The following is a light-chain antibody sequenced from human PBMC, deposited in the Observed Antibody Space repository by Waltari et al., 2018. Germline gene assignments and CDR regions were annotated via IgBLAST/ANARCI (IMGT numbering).Light chain of an antibody. CDR1: SHDVGNYDL. Sequence: QSALTQPASVSGSPGQSITISCTGTSHDVGNYDLVSWYQQHPGKAPKPISYEVTKRPAGFSNRFSGSNAGTTASRTISGLHTGDEGDYYCCSYSGDLSFGVVFGGGTKLTVL. J-gene: IGLJ2*01. V-gene: IGLV2-23*02. CDR3: CSYSGDLSFGVV. CDR2: EVT.